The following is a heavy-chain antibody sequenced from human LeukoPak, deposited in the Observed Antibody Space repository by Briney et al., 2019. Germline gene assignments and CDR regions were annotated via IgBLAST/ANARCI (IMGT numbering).Heavy chain of an antibody. CDR3: AREDIVLMRAFDI. Sequence: PSETLSLTCTVSGGSISGYYWSWIRQPPGKGLEWIGYIFYSGSTNYNPSLKSRVTISVDTSKNQFSLKLSSVTAADTAVYYCAREDIVLMRAFDIWGQGTMVTVSS. J-gene: IGHJ3*02. CDR1: GGSISGYY. D-gene: IGHD2-8*01. V-gene: IGHV4-59*12. CDR2: IFYSGST.